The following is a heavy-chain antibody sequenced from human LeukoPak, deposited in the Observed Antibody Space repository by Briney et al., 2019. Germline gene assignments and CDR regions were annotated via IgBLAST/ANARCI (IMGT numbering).Heavy chain of an antibody. V-gene: IGHV4-59*01. CDR3: ARAGTSTSWWFDP. Sequence: SETLSLTCTVSGGSISSYYWSWIRQPPGKGLEWIGYIYYSGSTNYNPSLKSRVTISVDTSKNQFSLKLSSVTAADTAVYYGARAGTSTSWWFDPWGQGTLVTVSA. CDR1: GGSISSYY. D-gene: IGHD2-2*01. CDR2: IYYSGST. J-gene: IGHJ5*02.